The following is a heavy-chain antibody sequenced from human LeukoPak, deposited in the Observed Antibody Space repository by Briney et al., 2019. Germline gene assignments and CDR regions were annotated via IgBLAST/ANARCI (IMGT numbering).Heavy chain of an antibody. CDR2: ISGSGGST. CDR1: GFTFSSYA. V-gene: IGHV3-23*01. CDR3: ARVSSYYYYYMDV. J-gene: IGHJ6*03. Sequence: GGSLRLSCAASGFTFSSYAMSWVRQAPGKGLEWVSAISGSGGSTYYADSVKGRFTISRDNSKNTLYLQMNSLRAEDTAVYYCARVSSYYYYYMDVWGRGTTVTVSS.